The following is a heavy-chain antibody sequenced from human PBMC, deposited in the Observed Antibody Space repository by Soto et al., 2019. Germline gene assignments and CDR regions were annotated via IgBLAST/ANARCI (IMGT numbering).Heavy chain of an antibody. D-gene: IGHD5-18*01. CDR3: ARCLPGLGYSYGRYYYDMDV. Sequence: SETLSLTCTVSGGSISSSSYYWGWIRQPPGKGLEWIGSIYYSGSTYYNPSLKSRVTISVDTSKNQFSLKLSSVTAADTAVYYCARCLPGLGYSYGRYYYDMDVWGQGTTVTVSS. CDR1: GGSISSSSYY. CDR2: IYYSGST. V-gene: IGHV4-39*01. J-gene: IGHJ6*02.